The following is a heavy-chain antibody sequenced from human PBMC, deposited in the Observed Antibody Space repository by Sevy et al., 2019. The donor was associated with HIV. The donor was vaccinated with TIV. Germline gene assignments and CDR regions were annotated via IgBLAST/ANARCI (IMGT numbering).Heavy chain of an antibody. CDR1: GFTFSSYA. D-gene: IGHD3-22*01. V-gene: IGHV3-30-3*01. CDR3: ARDHYDSSGYYGY. J-gene: IGHJ4*02. Sequence: GGSLRLSCAASGFTFSSYAMHWVRQAPGKGLERVAVISYDGSNKYYADSVKGRFTISRDNSKNTLYLQMNSLRAEDTAVYYCARDHYDSSGYYGYWGQGTLVTVSS. CDR2: ISYDGSNK.